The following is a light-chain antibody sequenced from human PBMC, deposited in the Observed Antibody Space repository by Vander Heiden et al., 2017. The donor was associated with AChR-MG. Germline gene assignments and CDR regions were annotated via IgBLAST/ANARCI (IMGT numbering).Light chain of an antibody. J-gene: IGLJ2*01. Sequence: SYELTQPPPVSVSPGQTASITCSGDKLGDKYVCWYQQKPGQSPVLVIYQDNKRPSGIPERFSGSNSGNTATLTISGTQAMDEADYYCQAWDTSAVVFGGGTKLTVL. CDR1: KLGDKY. CDR2: QDN. V-gene: IGLV3-1*01. CDR3: QAWDTSAVV.